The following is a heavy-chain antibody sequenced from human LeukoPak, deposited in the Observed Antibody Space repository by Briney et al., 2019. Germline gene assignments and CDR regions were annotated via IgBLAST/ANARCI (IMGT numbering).Heavy chain of an antibody. V-gene: IGHV1-69*01. J-gene: IGHJ5*02. CDR2: IIPIFGTA. CDR1: GGTFSSYA. CDR3: ARGPYSSSWYPDRWFDP. D-gene: IGHD6-13*01. Sequence: SVKVSCKASGGTFSSYAISWVRQAPGQGLEWMGGIIPIFGTANYAQKFQGRVTITADESTSTAYMELSGLRSEDTAVYYCARGPYSSSWYPDRWFDPWGQGTLVTVSS.